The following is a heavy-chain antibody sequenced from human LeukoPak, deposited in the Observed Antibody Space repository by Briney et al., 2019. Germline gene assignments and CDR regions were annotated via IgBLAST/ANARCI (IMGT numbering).Heavy chain of an antibody. CDR1: GYSFISYW. D-gene: IGHD6-19*01. V-gene: IGHV5-51*01. CDR2: IYPGDSDT. Sequence: GESLKISCKGSGYSFISYWIGWVSQMPGKGLEWMGIIYPGDSDTRYSPSFQGQVTISADKSISTAYLQWSSLKASDTAMYYCARSSGSVSGWRYDAFDIWGQGTMVTVSS. CDR3: ARSSGSVSGWRYDAFDI. J-gene: IGHJ3*02.